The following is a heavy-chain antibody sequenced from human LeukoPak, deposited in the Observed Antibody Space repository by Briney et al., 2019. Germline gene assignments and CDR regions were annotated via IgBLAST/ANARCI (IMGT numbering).Heavy chain of an antibody. Sequence: PSETLRLTCAVSVGSFSGYYWTWIRQTPEKGLEWVAEINHSGSTNYNPSLKSRVTMSVDTSKNQFSLKLSSVTAADTAVYYCARELCTGGHCDAFDIWGQGTMVTVSA. D-gene: IGHD2-8*02. V-gene: IGHV4-34*01. CDR3: ARELCTGGHCDAFDI. CDR2: INHSGST. CDR1: VGSFSGYY. J-gene: IGHJ3*02.